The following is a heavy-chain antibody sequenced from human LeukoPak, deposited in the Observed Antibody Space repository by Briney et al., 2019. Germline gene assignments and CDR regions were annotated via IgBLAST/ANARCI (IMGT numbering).Heavy chain of an antibody. CDR3: ARSYGSGSYYKNLLSY. J-gene: IGHJ4*02. CDR2: IYYSGST. V-gene: IGHV4-59*01. D-gene: IGHD3-10*01. CDR1: GGSISNYY. Sequence: SETLSLTCNVSGGSISNYYWSWIRQPPGKGLEWIGYIYYSGSTNYNPSLKSRVTISVDTSKNQFSLKLSSVTAADTAVYYCARSYGSGSYYKNLLSYWGQGTLVTVSS.